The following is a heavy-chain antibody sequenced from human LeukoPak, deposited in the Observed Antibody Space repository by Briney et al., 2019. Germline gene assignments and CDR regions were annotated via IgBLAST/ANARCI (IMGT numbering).Heavy chain of an antibody. CDR1: GYTFTTYY. J-gene: IGHJ4*02. D-gene: IGHD3-22*01. CDR3: ARASDSSGYYAPQHYFDY. CDR2: INPSGGST. V-gene: IGHV1-46*03. Sequence: ASVKVSCKASGYTFTTYYMHWVRQAPGQGLEWMGIINPSGGSTSYAQKFQDRVTMTRDTSTSTVYMALSSLRSEDTAVYYCARASDSSGYYAPQHYFDYWGQGTPVTVSS.